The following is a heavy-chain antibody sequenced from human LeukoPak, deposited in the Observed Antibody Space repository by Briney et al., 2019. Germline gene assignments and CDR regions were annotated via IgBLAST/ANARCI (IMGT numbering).Heavy chain of an antibody. J-gene: IGHJ4*02. CDR3: AGMVTFQTNFDF. V-gene: IGHV4-4*07. Sequence: SETLSLTCTVSGGSINSYYWSWIRQPAGKGLEWVGRLYTSGNTNYNPSLRSRITMSVDTSKNQFSLKLASVTAADTAVYYCAGMVTFQTNFDFWGRGTLVTVSS. D-gene: IGHD2-21*02. CDR1: GGSINSYY. CDR2: LYTSGNT.